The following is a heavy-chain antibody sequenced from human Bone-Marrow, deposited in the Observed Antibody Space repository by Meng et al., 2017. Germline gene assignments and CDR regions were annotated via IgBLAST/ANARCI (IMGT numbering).Heavy chain of an antibody. Sequence: GSLRLSCAASGFTFSNAWMSWVRQAPGKGLEWVGRIKSKTDGGTTDYAAPVNGRFTISRDDSKNTLYLQMNSLKTEDTAVYYCTTAGITMVRGHQYYYYGMDVWGQGTTVTVSS. CDR1: GFTFSNAW. V-gene: IGHV3-15*01. J-gene: IGHJ6*02. CDR3: TTAGITMVRGHQYYYYGMDV. D-gene: IGHD3-10*01. CDR2: IKSKTDGGTT.